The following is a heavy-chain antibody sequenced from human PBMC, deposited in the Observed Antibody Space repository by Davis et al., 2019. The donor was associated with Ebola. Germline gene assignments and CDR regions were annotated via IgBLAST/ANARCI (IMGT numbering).Heavy chain of an antibody. CDR3: AKDLGYCTGGVCYEVGYFDY. Sequence: GGSLRLSCAASGFTFSGSAMHWVRQASGKGLEWVGRIRSKANSYATAYAASVKGRSTISRDDSKNTAYLQMNSLRAEDTAVYYCAKDLGYCTGGVCYEVGYFDYWGQGTLVTVSS. D-gene: IGHD2-8*02. J-gene: IGHJ4*02. V-gene: IGHV3-73*01. CDR2: IRSKANSYAT. CDR1: GFTFSGSA.